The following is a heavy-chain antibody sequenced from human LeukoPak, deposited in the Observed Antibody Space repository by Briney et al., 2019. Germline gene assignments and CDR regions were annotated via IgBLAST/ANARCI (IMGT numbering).Heavy chain of an antibody. V-gene: IGHV4-59*01. CDR1: GGSISNYY. CDR3: ARAGYDTSGFWYFDL. CDR2: MYYSGST. Sequence: SETLSLTCTVSGGSISNYYWSWIRQPPGKGLEWIGSMYYSGSTNYNPSLKSRATISEDTSKKQFSLKLSSVTAADTAVYYCARAGYDTSGFWYFDLWGRGTLVTVSS. J-gene: IGHJ2*01. D-gene: IGHD3-22*01.